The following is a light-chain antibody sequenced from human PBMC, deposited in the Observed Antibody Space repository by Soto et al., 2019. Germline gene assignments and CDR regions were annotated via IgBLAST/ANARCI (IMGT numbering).Light chain of an antibody. Sequence: QLVRTQPPSVSGAPGQRVTISCTGSSSNIGAGYDVHWYQQLPGTAPKLLIYGNSNRPSGVPDRFSGSKSGTSASLAITGLQAEDEADYYCQSYDSSLSGWVFGGETKLTVL. J-gene: IGLJ3*02. CDR3: QSYDSSLSGWV. CDR1: SSNIGAGYD. V-gene: IGLV1-40*01. CDR2: GNS.